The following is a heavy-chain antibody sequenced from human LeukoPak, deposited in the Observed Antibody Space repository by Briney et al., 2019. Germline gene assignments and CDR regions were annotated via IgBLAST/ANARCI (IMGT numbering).Heavy chain of an antibody. Sequence: GGSLRLSCAASVFTFTEYWITWVRDVPGEGLECGANKQRGGSESYYLDSVEGRFTIPRENAKNSVYLQMDSLRGEDTAVYYWARVGTWELQRVSDYRGQ. V-gene: IGHV3-7*01. J-gene: IGHJ4*02. D-gene: IGHD1-26*01. CDR3: ARVGTWELQRVSDY. CDR1: VFTFTEYW. CDR2: KQRGGSES.